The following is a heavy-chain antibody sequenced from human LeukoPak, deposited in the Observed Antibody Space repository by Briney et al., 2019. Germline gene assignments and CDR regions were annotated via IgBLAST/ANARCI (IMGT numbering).Heavy chain of an antibody. J-gene: IGHJ4*02. CDR2: ISSSSSYI. Sequence: GGSLRLSCAASGFTFSSYSMNWVRQAPGKGLEWVSSISSSSSYIYYADSVKGRFTISRDNAKNSLYLQMNSLRAEDTAVYYCARGTEKQWLVQVVDYWGQGTLVTVSS. CDR1: GFTFSSYS. V-gene: IGHV3-21*01. D-gene: IGHD6-19*01. CDR3: ARGTEKQWLVQVVDY.